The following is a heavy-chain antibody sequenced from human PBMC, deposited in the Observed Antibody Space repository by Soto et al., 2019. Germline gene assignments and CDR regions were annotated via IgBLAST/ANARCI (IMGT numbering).Heavy chain of an antibody. CDR1: GFTFNTHW. J-gene: IGHJ4*02. Sequence: XVSLLLSGTASGFTFNTHWMHWVRQAPGKGLVWVSRIYFDGITTNYADSVKGRLTVSRDNAKNTVYLHVNTLRDEDTAVYYCARGGAMGVDYWGQGTLVTVSS. V-gene: IGHV3-74*01. CDR3: ARGGAMGVDY. CDR2: IYFDGITT. D-gene: IGHD1-26*01.